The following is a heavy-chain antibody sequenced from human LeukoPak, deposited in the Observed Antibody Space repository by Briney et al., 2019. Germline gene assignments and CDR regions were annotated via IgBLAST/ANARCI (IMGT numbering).Heavy chain of an antibody. D-gene: IGHD5-18*01. V-gene: IGHV4-4*07. Sequence: SETLSLTCTVSGGSISNFYWSWIRQPAGKGLEWIGRIYTSGSTNYNPSLKSRVTMSIDTSKNQFSLKLSSVTAADTAVYYCAREAVHLQLPFDYWGQGTLVTVSS. CDR1: GGSISNFY. CDR2: IYTSGST. CDR3: AREAVHLQLPFDY. J-gene: IGHJ4*02.